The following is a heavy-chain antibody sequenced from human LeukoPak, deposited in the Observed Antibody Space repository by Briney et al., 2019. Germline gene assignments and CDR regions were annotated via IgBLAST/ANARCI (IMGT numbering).Heavy chain of an antibody. Sequence: GGSLRLSCAASGFTFRSYAMSWVRQAPGRGLEWVSTISGGGDSIYYADSVRGRFTISRDNSKNTLYLQMKSLRVEDTAVYYCAKESPQFDYWGQGTLVTVSS. CDR3: AKESPQFDY. CDR1: GFTFRSYA. J-gene: IGHJ4*02. V-gene: IGHV3-23*01. CDR2: ISGGGDSI.